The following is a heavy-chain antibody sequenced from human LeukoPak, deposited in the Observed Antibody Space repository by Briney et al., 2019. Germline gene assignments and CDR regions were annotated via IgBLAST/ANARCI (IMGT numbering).Heavy chain of an antibody. Sequence: SETLSLTCAVYGGSFSGYYWSWIRQPPGKGLEWIGEINHSGSTNYNPSLKSRVTISVDTSKNQFSLKLSSVTAADTAVYYCARRSRYHYGSGSYYLNWGQGTLVTVSS. D-gene: IGHD3-10*01. J-gene: IGHJ4*02. CDR2: INHSGST. V-gene: IGHV4-34*01. CDR1: GGSFSGYY. CDR3: ARRSRYHYGSGSYYLN.